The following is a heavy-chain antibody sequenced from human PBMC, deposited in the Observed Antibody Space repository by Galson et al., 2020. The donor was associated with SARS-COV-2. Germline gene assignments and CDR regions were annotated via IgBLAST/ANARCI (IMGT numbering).Heavy chain of an antibody. CDR3: ARENDLERQLAHLDY. CDR2: IHHSGST. D-gene: IGHD6-13*01. J-gene: IGHJ4*02. CDR1: GYSISSGYY. Sequence: NPSEPLSLPCPVSGYSISSGYYWGWIRPPPGKGLEWIGSIHHSGSTYYNPSLKSPVTISVDTSNNQFSLKLRSVTAADPAGYYCARENDLERQLAHLDYWGQGTLVTVSS. V-gene: IGHV4-38-2*02.